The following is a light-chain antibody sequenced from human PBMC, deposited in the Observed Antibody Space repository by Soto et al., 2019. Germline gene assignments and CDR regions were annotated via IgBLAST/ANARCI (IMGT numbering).Light chain of an antibody. V-gene: IGKV1-9*01. J-gene: IGKJ1*01. CDR2: AAS. CDR1: QGISSY. CDR3: QQLNSYPRVT. Sequence: DIQLTQSPSFLSASVGDRVTITCRASQGISSYLAWYQQKPGKAPKLLIYAASTLQSGVPSRFSGSGSGTEFTLTISSLQPEDCATHYCQQLNSYPRVTFGQRTKVEIK.